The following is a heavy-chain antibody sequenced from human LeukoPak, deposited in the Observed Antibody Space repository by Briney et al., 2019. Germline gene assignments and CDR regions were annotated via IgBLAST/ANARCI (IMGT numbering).Heavy chain of an antibody. J-gene: IGHJ4*02. Sequence: SETLSLTCTVSGGSISSYYWSWIRQPPWKGLEWIGYIYYSGSTYYNPSLKSRVTISVDRSKNQFSLKLSSVTAADTAVYYCARGGWLRSLFDYWGQGTLVTVSS. CDR1: GGSISSYY. CDR2: IYYSGST. V-gene: IGHV4-59*12. D-gene: IGHD5-12*01. CDR3: ARGGWLRSLFDY.